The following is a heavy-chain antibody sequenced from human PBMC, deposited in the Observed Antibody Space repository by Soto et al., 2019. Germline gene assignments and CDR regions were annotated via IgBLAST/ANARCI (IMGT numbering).Heavy chain of an antibody. D-gene: IGHD2-21*01. CDR3: ARDIRPMDV. CDR2: IYSGGST. J-gene: IGHJ6*03. CDR1: GFTVSSNY. V-gene: IGHV3-53*04. Sequence: GGSLRLSCAASGFTVSSNYMSWVRQAPGKGLGWASVIYSGGSTYHGDSVKGRFTISRHNSKNKLYLQMNSLRAEDTAVYYCARDIRPMDVWGKGTTVTVSS.